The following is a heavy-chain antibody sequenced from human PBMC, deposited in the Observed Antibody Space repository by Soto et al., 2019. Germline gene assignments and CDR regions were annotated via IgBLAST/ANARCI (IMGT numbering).Heavy chain of an antibody. D-gene: IGHD5-18*01. CDR2: IYWNDDK. CDR1: GFSLSGGGVG. Sequence: QITLKESGPTLVNPTQTLTLTCTFSGFSLSGGGVGVGWIRERPGKALEWVALIYWNDDKRYSPSLKSRLTITKDTSKNLVVLTMTKMDPEDTATYYCAHKMDTVEWFGPWGRGTLVTVSS. J-gene: IGHJ5*02. V-gene: IGHV2-5*01. CDR3: AHKMDTVEWFGP.